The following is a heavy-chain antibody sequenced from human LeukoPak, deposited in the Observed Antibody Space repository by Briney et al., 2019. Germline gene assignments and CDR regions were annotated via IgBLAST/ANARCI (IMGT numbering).Heavy chain of an antibody. CDR2: INPNSGGT. CDR1: GYTFTGYY. Sequence: ASVKVSCKASGYTFTGYYMHWVRQAPGQGLEWMGWINPNSGGTNYAQKFQGRVTMTRDTSISTAYMELSRLRSDDTAVYYCARDPRNWAGSITMVRGAPWYFDCWGQGTLVTVSS. D-gene: IGHD3-10*01. J-gene: IGHJ4*02. V-gene: IGHV1-2*02. CDR3: ARDPRNWAGSITMVRGAPWYFDC.